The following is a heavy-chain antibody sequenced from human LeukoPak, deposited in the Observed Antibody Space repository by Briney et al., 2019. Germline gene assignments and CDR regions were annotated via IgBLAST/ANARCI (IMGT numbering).Heavy chain of an antibody. V-gene: IGHV3-23*01. CDR3: ARESSGGFDN. Sequence: GGSLRLSCAASGITFTRDVMSWVRQAPGKGLEWVSGISGSGGTTYYADSVTGRFTISRDNSKKTLYLQMNSLTAEDTAVYYCARESSGGFDNWAQGTLVTVSS. D-gene: IGHD3-3*01. CDR1: GITFTRDV. J-gene: IGHJ4*02. CDR2: ISGSGGTT.